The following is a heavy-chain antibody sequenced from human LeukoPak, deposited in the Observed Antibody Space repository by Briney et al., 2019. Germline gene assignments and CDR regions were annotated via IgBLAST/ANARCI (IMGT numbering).Heavy chain of an antibody. Sequence: GASVKVSCKASGYTFTSYYMHWVRQAPGQGLEWMGIINPSGGSTSYAQKFQGRVTMTRDMSTSIVYMELSSLRSEDTAVYYCARADDSSGYRSYFDYWGQGTLVTVSS. CDR1: GYTFTSYY. CDR3: ARADDSSGYRSYFDY. V-gene: IGHV1-46*01. CDR2: INPSGGST. J-gene: IGHJ4*02. D-gene: IGHD3-22*01.